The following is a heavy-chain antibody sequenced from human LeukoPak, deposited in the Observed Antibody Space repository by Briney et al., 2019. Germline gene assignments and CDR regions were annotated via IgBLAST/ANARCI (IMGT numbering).Heavy chain of an antibody. CDR3: ARRADSSSWYGTFYMDV. D-gene: IGHD6-13*01. J-gene: IGHJ6*03. V-gene: IGHV4-61*02. CDR1: GGSISSGSYC. Sequence: SETLSLTCTVSGGSISSGSYCWSWIRQPAGKGLEWIGRIYTSGSTNYNPSLKSRVTISVDTSKNQFSLKLSSVTAADTAVYYCARRADSSSWYGTFYMDVWGKGTTVTVSS. CDR2: IYTSGST.